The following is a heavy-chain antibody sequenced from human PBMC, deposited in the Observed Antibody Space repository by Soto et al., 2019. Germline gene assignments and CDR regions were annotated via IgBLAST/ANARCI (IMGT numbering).Heavy chain of an antibody. CDR2: ISTNGGST. CDR3: VKGEYYYDSSGYYPFDY. D-gene: IGHD3-22*01. V-gene: IGHV3-64D*06. CDR1: GFTFSIYA. J-gene: IGHJ4*02. Sequence: PGGSLRLSCSASGFTFSIYAMHWVRQAPGKGLEYVSSISTNGGSTDYADYVKGRFTIPRDNSKNTVYLQMSSLRVEDTAVYYCVKGEYYYDSSGYYPFDYWGQGT.